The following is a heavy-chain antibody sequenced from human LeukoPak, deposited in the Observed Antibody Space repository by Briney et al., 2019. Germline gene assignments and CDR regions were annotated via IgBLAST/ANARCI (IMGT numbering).Heavy chain of an antibody. CDR3: ARYSSSWHAIDY. J-gene: IGHJ4*02. CDR1: GFTFSSYW. V-gene: IGHV3-74*01. CDR2: INSDGSST. D-gene: IGHD6-13*01. Sequence: GGSLRLSCAASGFTFSSYWMHWVRQAPGKGLVWVSCINSDGSSTSYADSVKGRFTISRDNAKNTLYLQMNSLRAEDTAVYYCARYSSSWHAIDYWGQGTLVTVSS.